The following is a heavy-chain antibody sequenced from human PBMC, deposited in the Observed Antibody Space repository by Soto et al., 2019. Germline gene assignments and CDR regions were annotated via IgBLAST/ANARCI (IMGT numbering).Heavy chain of an antibody. J-gene: IGHJ5*02. V-gene: IGHV4-31*03. CDR1: GGSILNGGHY. CDR2: IFFSGNT. Sequence: PSETLSLTCTVSGGSILNGGHYWTWIRQHPGKGLEWIGRIFFSGNTHYTPALKSRLTFSLDTAKNQFSLKLTSVTAADTAVYYCARNPSGSYLNWFDPWGQGTLVTVSS. CDR3: ARNPSGSYLNWFDP. D-gene: IGHD1-26*01.